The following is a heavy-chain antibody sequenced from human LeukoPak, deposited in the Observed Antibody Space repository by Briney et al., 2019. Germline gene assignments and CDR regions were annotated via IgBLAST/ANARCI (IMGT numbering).Heavy chain of an antibody. D-gene: IGHD3-22*01. CDR3: ARGGTPITMIVVESNWFDP. J-gene: IGHJ5*02. CDR2: IYHSGST. CDR1: GGSISSGGYS. V-gene: IGHV4-30-2*01. Sequence: SQTLSLTCAVSGGSISSGGYSWSWIRQPPGKGLEWIGYIYHSGSTYYNPSLKSRVTISVDRSKNQFSLKLSSVTAADTAVYYCARGGTPITMIVVESNWFDPWGQGTRVTVSS.